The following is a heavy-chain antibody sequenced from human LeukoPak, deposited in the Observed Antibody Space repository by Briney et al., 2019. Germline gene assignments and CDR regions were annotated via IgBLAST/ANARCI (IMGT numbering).Heavy chain of an antibody. CDR3: AIIPRAAAGPSARSPFHY. D-gene: IGHD6-13*01. V-gene: IGHV3-7*01. CDR1: GFTFSSYW. Sequence: GGSLRLSCEVSGFTFSSYWMNWVRQAPGKGLEWVANIKRDGSDKYYVDSVKGRFTISRDNAKNSLYLQMNSLRAEDTAVYYCAIIPRAAAGPSARSPFHYWGQGTLVTVSS. CDR2: IKRDGSDK. J-gene: IGHJ4*02.